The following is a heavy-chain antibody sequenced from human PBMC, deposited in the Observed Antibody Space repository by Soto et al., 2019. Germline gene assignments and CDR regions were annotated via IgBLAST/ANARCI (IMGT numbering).Heavy chain of an antibody. D-gene: IGHD1-7*01. CDR2: IKQDGSET. CDR1: GFTFSSYW. J-gene: IGHJ4*02. Sequence: EVQLVESGGGLVQPGGSLRLSCVVSGFTFSSYWMNWVRQAPGKGLEWVANIKQDGSETHYVDSVKGRFTISRDNAKNSLYLQTNSLRAEDTAVYYCVRGTPTPGLDYWGQGTLVTVSS. CDR3: VRGTPTPGLDY. V-gene: IGHV3-7*03.